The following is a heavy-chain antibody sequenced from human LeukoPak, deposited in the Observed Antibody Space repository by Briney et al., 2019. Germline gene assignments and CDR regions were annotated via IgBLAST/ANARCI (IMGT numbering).Heavy chain of an antibody. CDR1: GFTFSSYG. CDR3: AKGKGSGSQLFDY. J-gene: IGHJ4*02. Sequence: PGGSLRLSCAASGFTFSSYGMHWVRQAPGKGLEWVAFIRYDGSNKYYADSVKGRFTISRDNSKNTLYLQMNSLRAEDTAVYYCAKGKGSGSQLFDYWGQGTLVTVSS. V-gene: IGHV3-30*02. CDR2: IRYDGSNK. D-gene: IGHD3-10*01.